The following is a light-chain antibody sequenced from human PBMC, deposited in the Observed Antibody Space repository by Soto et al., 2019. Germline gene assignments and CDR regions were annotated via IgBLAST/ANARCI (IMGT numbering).Light chain of an antibody. Sequence: TQPRSVSGSPGQSVTISCTGTSSDVGGSDYVSWCQHHPGKAPKLVIYDVTKRPSGVPDRFSGSKSGNTASLTISGLQAEDEADYYCASYAGYYVFGSGTKVTVL. V-gene: IGLV2-11*01. CDR2: DVT. J-gene: IGLJ1*01. CDR1: SSDVGGSDY. CDR3: ASYAGYYV.